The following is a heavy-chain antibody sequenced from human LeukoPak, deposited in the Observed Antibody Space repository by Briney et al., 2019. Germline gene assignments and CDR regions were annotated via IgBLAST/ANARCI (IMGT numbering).Heavy chain of an antibody. CDR2: IIPIFGTA. CDR1: GGTFSSYA. Sequence: ASVKVSCKASGGTFSSYAISWVRQAPGQGLEWMGGIIPIFGTANYAQKFQGRVTITADESTSTAYMELSSLRSEDTAVYYCARGAYYYDSSGYPNWFDPWGQGTLVTVSS. V-gene: IGHV1-69*13. CDR3: ARGAYYYDSSGYPNWFDP. D-gene: IGHD3-22*01. J-gene: IGHJ5*02.